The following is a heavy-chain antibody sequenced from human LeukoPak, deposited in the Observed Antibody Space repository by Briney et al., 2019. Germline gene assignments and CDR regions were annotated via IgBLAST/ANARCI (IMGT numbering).Heavy chain of an antibody. Sequence: GRSLRLSCVASGFKFSGYGMHWVRQAPGKGLEWVAVISYDGSNKYYADSVKGRFTISRDNSKNTLYLQMNSLRAEDTAVYYCAKYRSTFGGVIDDYWGQGTLVTVSS. CDR1: GFKFSGYG. J-gene: IGHJ4*02. D-gene: IGHD3-16*02. V-gene: IGHV3-30*18. CDR2: ISYDGSNK. CDR3: AKYRSTFGGVIDDY.